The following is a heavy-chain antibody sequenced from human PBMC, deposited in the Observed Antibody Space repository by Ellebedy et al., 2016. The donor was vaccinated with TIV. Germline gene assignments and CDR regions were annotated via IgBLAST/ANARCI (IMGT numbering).Heavy chain of an antibody. Sequence: MPSETLSLTCSVPGGSVTTTTYRWSWIRRPPGKGLEWLGTFYHTGHIYDNPSLGNRVTISMDTSKNQFSLTVRSVTAADTAVYYCAMHQKELFDYWGPGALISVSS. CDR3: AMHQKELFDY. D-gene: IGHD1-26*01. V-gene: IGHV4-39*07. J-gene: IGHJ4*02. CDR2: FYHTGHI. CDR1: GGSVTTTTYR.